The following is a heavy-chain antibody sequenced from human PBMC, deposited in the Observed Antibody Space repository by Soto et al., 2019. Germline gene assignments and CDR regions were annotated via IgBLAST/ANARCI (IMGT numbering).Heavy chain of an antibody. CDR3: TTESDSSGYWDDAFHI. J-gene: IGHJ3*02. V-gene: IGHV3-30-3*01. D-gene: IGHD3-22*01. Sequence: GGSLRLSCAASGFTFSSYAMHWVRQAPGKGLEWVAVISYDGSNKYYADSVKGRFTISRDNSKNTLYLQMNSLKTEDTAVYYCTTESDSSGYWDDAFHIWGQGTMVTVAS. CDR2: ISYDGSNK. CDR1: GFTFSSYA.